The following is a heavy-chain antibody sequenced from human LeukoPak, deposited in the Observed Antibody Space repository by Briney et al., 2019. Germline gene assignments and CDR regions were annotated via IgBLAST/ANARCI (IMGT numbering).Heavy chain of an antibody. CDR2: IHTSGST. Sequence: SETLSLTCTVSGGSISSYYWSWIRQPAGKGLEWIGRIHTSGSTNYNPSLKSRVTMSVDTSKNQFSLKLSSVTAADTAVYYCARDLNYYDSSGYSYYYYYMDVWGKGTTVTVSS. CDR3: ARDLNYYDSSGYSYYYYYMDV. V-gene: IGHV4-4*07. CDR1: GGSISSYY. D-gene: IGHD3-22*01. J-gene: IGHJ6*03.